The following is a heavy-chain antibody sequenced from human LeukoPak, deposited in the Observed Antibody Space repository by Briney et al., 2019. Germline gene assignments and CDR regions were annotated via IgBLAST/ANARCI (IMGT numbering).Heavy chain of an antibody. CDR1: GFTFNNYA. Sequence: QTGGSLRLSCAASGFTFNNYAMSWVRQAPGKGLEWVSGISGSGDGTYYSDSVKGRFTISRDNSKNTLYLQMNSLRAEDTAVYYCAKGPKYYDFWSGYSNNDAFDIWGQGTMVTVSS. V-gene: IGHV3-23*01. D-gene: IGHD3-3*01. J-gene: IGHJ3*02. CDR2: ISGSGDGT. CDR3: AKGPKYYDFWSGYSNNDAFDI.